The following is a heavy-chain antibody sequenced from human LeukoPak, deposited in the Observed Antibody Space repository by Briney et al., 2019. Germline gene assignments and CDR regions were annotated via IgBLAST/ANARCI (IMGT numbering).Heavy chain of an antibody. CDR1: GYSFTSYW. J-gene: IGHJ2*01. V-gene: IGHV5-51*01. D-gene: IGHD5-18*01. CDR3: ARTLVRYSYGPYWYFDL. Sequence: GESLKISCKGSGYSFTSYWIGWVRQMPGKGLEWMGIIYPGDSDTRYSPSFQGQVTISADKSISTAYLQWSSLKASDTAMYYCARTLVRYSYGPYWYFDLWGRGTLVTVSS. CDR2: IYPGDSDT.